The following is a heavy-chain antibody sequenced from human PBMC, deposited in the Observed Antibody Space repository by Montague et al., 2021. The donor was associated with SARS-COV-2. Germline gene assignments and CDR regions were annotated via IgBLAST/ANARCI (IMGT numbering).Heavy chain of an antibody. CDR3: ARVHIVVVTAMRYFDL. J-gene: IGHJ2*01. V-gene: IGHV4-31*03. CDR2: IYYSGST. CDR1: GGSISSGGYY. D-gene: IGHD2-21*02. Sequence: TLSLTCTVSGGSISSGGYYWSWIRQHQGKGLEWIGYIYYSGSTYYNPSLKSRVTISVDTSKNQFSLKLSSVTAADTAVYYCARVHIVVVTAMRYFDLWGRGTLVTVSS.